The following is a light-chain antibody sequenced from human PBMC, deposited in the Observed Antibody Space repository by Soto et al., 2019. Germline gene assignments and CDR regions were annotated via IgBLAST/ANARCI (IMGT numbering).Light chain of an antibody. Sequence: DIQMTQSPSSLSASVRGRVTINCRASQSISNYLNWYQQKAGRAPKILIYAASSLQSGVPSRFSGGGSGTDCTLTITSLQPEDVATYYCQQSYSSPWTLGQGTKVDI. J-gene: IGKJ1*01. V-gene: IGKV1-39*01. CDR2: AAS. CDR1: QSISNY. CDR3: QQSYSSPWT.